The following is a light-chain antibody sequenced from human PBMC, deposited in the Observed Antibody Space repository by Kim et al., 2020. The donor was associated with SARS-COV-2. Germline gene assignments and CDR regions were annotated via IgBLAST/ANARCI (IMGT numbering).Light chain of an antibody. V-gene: IGKV1-16*01. CDR2: DVS. CDR1: QGIGKS. Sequence: AAVGDKVTITCRASQGIGKSFAWFQQKSGKAPKSLIYDVSYLESGVPSRFSGSGSGTDFTLTISSLQPEDFASYYCQQYKTYPLTFGGGTKVDIK. J-gene: IGKJ4*01. CDR3: QQYKTYPLT.